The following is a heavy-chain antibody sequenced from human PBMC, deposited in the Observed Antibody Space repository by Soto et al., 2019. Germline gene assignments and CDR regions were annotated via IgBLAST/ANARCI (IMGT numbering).Heavy chain of an antibody. V-gene: IGHV3-72*01. CDR1: GFTLIDHT. CDR3: AADIVGTGSY. D-gene: IGHD5-12*01. J-gene: IGHJ4*02. CDR2: SANKANSYTT. Sequence: EVQLVESGGGLVQPGGSLRLSCAASGFTLIDHTMDWVRQAPGKGLEWVGRSANKANSYTTEYAASVQGRFTFSRDDSRNSLYLQMNSPKSEDTAVYYCAADIVGTGSYWGQGTLVTVSS.